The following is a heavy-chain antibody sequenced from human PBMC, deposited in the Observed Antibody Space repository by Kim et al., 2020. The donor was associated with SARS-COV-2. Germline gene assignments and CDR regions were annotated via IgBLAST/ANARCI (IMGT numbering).Heavy chain of an antibody. D-gene: IGHD3-16*01. Sequence: GGSLRLSCTVSGLSFRDTWMSWVRQAPGKGLEWVGRVKRKADGGTAEYGAAAKGRFSISRDDSRNTLYLQMNSLKTEDTGVYYCAPCRFNLIDQWGQGIQVTVSS. V-gene: IGHV3-15*01. CDR1: GLSFRDTW. CDR2: VKRKADGGTA. CDR3: APCRFNLIDQ. J-gene: IGHJ4*02.